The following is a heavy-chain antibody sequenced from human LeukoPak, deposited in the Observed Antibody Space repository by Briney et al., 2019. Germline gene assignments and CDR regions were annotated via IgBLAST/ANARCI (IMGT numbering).Heavy chain of an antibody. V-gene: IGHV1-2*02. D-gene: IGHD2-15*01. J-gene: IGHJ3*02. CDR2: INPNSGGT. CDR1: GYTFTGYY. Sequence: ASVKVSCKASGYTFTGYYMHWVRQAPGQGLEWMGWINPNSGGTNYAQKFQGRVTMTRDTSISTAYMELSRLRSDDTALYYCARLTPSSDGVPRAFDIWGQGTMVTVSS. CDR3: ARLTPSSDGVPRAFDI.